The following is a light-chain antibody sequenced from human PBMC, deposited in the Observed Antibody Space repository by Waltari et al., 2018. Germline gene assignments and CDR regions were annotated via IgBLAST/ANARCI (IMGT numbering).Light chain of an antibody. CDR2: EVY. Sequence: QSALIQPAYVSGSPGHSITISCTGTSSNIGSYHLFSWYQQYPGKAPKVMIYEVYKRPSGVSNRFSGSKSGNTASLTISGLQAEDETDYYCCSYAGSNSWVFGGGTKVTVL. CDR1: SSNIGSYHL. V-gene: IGLV2-23*02. J-gene: IGLJ3*02. CDR3: CSYAGSNSWV.